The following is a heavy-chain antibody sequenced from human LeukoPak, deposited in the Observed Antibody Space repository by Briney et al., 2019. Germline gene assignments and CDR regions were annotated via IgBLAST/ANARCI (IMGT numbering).Heavy chain of an antibody. Sequence: QPGGSLRLSCAASGFTFSSYWMHWVRQAPGKGLEWVSRINSDGGSTTYADSVKGRFTISRDNAKNTMYLQMSSLRADDSAVYYCGRGGLTRQMAAFDYWGQGALVTVST. D-gene: IGHD3-9*01. V-gene: IGHV3-74*01. CDR1: GFTFSSYW. CDR2: INSDGGST. J-gene: IGHJ4*02. CDR3: GRGGLTRQMAAFDY.